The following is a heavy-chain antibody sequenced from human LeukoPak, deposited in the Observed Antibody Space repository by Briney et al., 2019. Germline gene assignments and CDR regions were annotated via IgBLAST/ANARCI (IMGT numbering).Heavy chain of an antibody. J-gene: IGHJ4*02. Sequence: PGGSLRLSCATSGFTLSIYGMHWVRQAPGKGLEWVAFIRYDGTSQYYADSVKGRFTISRDNSKNTLYLQVNSLRAEDTAVYYCAEVGSGWYQIDYWGQGTLVTVSS. CDR1: GFTLSIYG. V-gene: IGHV3-30*02. D-gene: IGHD6-19*01. CDR3: AEVGSGWYQIDY. CDR2: IRYDGTSQ.